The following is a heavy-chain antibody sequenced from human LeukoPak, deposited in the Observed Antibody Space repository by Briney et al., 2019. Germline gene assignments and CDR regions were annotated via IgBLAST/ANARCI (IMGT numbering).Heavy chain of an antibody. Sequence: SVKVSCKASGYTFTSYGISWVRQAPGQGLEWMGGIIPIFGTANYAQKFQGRVTITADESTSTAYMELSSLRSEDTAVYYCARPYYDSSGYYLPYYFDYWGQGTLVTVSS. J-gene: IGHJ4*02. CDR2: IIPIFGTA. D-gene: IGHD3-22*01. V-gene: IGHV1-69*13. CDR3: ARPYYDSSGYYLPYYFDY. CDR1: GYTFTSYG.